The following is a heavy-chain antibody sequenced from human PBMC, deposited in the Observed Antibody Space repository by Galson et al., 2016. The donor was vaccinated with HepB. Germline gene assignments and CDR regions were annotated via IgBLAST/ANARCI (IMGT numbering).Heavy chain of an antibody. D-gene: IGHD3-16*01. CDR1: GFSFSNYA. J-gene: IGHJ4*02. Sequence: SLRLSCAGSGFSFSNYAMSWVRQAPGKGLEWVSAISATGGNTHYAESVKGRFTISRDNAKNSLYLEMNSLRDEDTAVYYCARDDYFRLGYWGQGTLVTVSS. V-gene: IGHV3-23*01. CDR3: ARDDYFRLGY. CDR2: ISATGGNT.